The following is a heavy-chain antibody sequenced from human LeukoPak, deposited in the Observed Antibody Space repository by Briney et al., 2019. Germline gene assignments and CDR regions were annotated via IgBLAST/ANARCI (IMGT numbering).Heavy chain of an antibody. J-gene: IGHJ4*02. D-gene: IGHD6-19*01. CDR1: GGSISSYY. CDR2: IYTSGST. CDR3: ARGGSVAGPFDFDY. Sequence: LEALSLTCTVSGGSISSYYWSWIRQPAGKGLEWIGRIYTSGSTNYNPSLKSRVTMSVDTSKNQFSLKLSSVTAADTAVYYCARGGSVAGPFDFDYWGQGTLVTVSS. V-gene: IGHV4-4*07.